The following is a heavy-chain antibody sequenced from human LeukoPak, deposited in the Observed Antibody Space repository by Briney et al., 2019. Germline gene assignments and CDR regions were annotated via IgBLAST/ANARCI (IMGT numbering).Heavy chain of an antibody. J-gene: IGHJ3*02. D-gene: IGHD3-16*01. CDR3: AKGSHIMIAPLGSFDI. CDR2: ISGNGGST. CDR1: GFTFSSYA. V-gene: IGHV3-23*01. Sequence: GGSLRLSCAASGFTFSSYAMTWVRQAPGKGLEWVSGISGNGGSTYYADSVKGRFTISRDNSKNTLYVQMNSLRAEDTAVYYCAKGSHIMIAPLGSFDIWGQGTMVTVSS.